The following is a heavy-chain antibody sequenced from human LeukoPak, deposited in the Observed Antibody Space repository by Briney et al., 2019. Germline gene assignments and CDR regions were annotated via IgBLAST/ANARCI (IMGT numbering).Heavy chain of an antibody. CDR1: GFIFSRYA. CDR3: ARDGMATINS. Sequence: PGGSLRLSCAASGFIFSRYAMSWVRQAPGKGLEWVANIKQDGSEKYYVDSVKGRFTISRDNAKNSLYLQMNSLRAEDTAVYYCARDGMATINSWGQGTVVTVSS. J-gene: IGHJ4*02. D-gene: IGHD5-12*01. V-gene: IGHV3-7*03. CDR2: IKQDGSEK.